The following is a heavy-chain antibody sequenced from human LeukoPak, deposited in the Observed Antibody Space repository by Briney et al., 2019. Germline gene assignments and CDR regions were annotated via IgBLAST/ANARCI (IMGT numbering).Heavy chain of an antibody. CDR1: GFTSSSYG. CDR3: AELGITMIGGV. D-gene: IGHD3-10*02. Sequence: GGSLRLSCAASGFTSSSYGMSWVRQAPGKGLEWVSYISSSGSTIYYADSVKGRFTISRDNAKNSLYLQMNSLRAEDTAVYYCAELGITMIGGVWGKGTTVTISS. V-gene: IGHV3-48*04. J-gene: IGHJ6*04. CDR2: ISSSGSTI.